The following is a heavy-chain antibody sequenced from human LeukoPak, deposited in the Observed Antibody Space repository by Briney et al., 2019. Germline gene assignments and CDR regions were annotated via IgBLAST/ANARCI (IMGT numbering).Heavy chain of an antibody. CDR1: GGSFSGYY. CDR3: ARGYGSGWYYYYYGMDV. V-gene: IGHV4-34*01. CDR2: INHSEST. D-gene: IGHD6-19*01. Sequence: SETLSLTSAVYGGSFSGYYWGWIRQRPGKGLEWSVEINHSESTNYNPSLTRVVTTSVDTSRNQFSLKLSSGSAADTAVYYWARGYGSGWYYYYYGMDVWGKGTTVTVSS. J-gene: IGHJ6*04.